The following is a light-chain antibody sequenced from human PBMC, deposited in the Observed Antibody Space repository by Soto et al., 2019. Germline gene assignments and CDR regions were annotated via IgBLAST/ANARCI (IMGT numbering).Light chain of an antibody. CDR2: DVS. Sequence: DIVLTQSPGTLSLSPGERANLSCRSSQSVSSNYLAWYQQKPDQAPRLVIYDVSGRATGIPDRFSGSGSGTEFTLTISRLEPDDSAVYYCQQYGISPTFGQGTNVEIK. J-gene: IGKJ1*01. CDR3: QQYGISPT. V-gene: IGKV3-20*01. CDR1: QSVSSNY.